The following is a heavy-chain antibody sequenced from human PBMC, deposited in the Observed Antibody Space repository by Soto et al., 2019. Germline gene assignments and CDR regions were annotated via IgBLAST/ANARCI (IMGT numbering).Heavy chain of an antibody. Sequence: EVQLVESGGGLVQPGVSLRLSCAASGFTFSSYWMSWFRQAPGKGLEWVANIKQDGSEENYVDSVKDRFTISRDNAKNALYLQMNSLTVEDTAVYYCAREIAARLWGKGTTVTVSS. D-gene: IGHD6-6*01. J-gene: IGHJ6*04. CDR1: GFTFSSYW. CDR3: AREIAARL. CDR2: IKQDGSEE. V-gene: IGHV3-7*01.